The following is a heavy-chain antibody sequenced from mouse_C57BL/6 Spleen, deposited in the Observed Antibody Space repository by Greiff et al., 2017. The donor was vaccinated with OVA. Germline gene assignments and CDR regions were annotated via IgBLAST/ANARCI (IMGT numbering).Heavy chain of an antibody. V-gene: IGHV1-59*01. CDR1: GYTFTSYW. Sequence: VQLQQPGAELVRPGTSVKLSCKASGYTFTSYWMHWVKQRPGQGLEWIGVIDPFDSYTNYNQKFKGKATLTVDTSSSTAYMQLSSLTSEDSAVYYCARGGTTVVPYYAMDYWGQGTSVTVSS. D-gene: IGHD1-1*01. CDR2: IDPFDSYT. CDR3: ARGGTTVVPYYAMDY. J-gene: IGHJ4*01.